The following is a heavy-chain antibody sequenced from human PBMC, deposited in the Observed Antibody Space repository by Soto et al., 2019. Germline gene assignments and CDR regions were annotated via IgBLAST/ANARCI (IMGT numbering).Heavy chain of an antibody. D-gene: IGHD3-10*01. J-gene: IGHJ4*02. Sequence: SETLSLTCTVSGGSISSYYWSWIRQPPGKGLEWIGYIYYSGSTNYNPSLKSRVTISVDTSKNQFSLKLSSVTAADTAVYYCAREVRGVDYFDYWGQGTLVTVSS. CDR1: GGSISSYY. CDR3: AREVRGVDYFDY. CDR2: IYYSGST. V-gene: IGHV4-59*01.